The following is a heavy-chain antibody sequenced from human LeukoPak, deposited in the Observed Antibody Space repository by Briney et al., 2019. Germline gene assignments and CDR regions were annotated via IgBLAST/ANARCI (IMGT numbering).Heavy chain of an antibody. D-gene: IGHD3-22*01. CDR1: GGSISSGSYY. CDR3: ARVVFNRGYYHFDY. CDR2: IYTSGST. V-gene: IGHV4-61*02. J-gene: IGHJ4*02. Sequence: SQTLSLTCTVSGGSISSGSYYWSWIRQPAGKGLEWIGRIYTSGSTNYNPSLKSRVTISVDPSKTQFSLKLSSVTAADTAVYYCARVVFNRGYYHFDYWGQGTLVTVSS.